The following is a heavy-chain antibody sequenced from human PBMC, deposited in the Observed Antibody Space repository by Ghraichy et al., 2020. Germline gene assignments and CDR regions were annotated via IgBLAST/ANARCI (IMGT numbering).Heavy chain of an antibody. CDR2: VNSDGSWK. CDR1: GFTFSNYW. Sequence: GGSLRLSCAATGFTFSNYWMHWVRQAPGKGLVWVSRVNSDGSWKSYADSVKGRFTISRATGTNTLFLEMNSLRVEDTAVYYCAREAASYYYGMDVWGRGTTVTVSS. CDR3: AREAASYYYGMDV. D-gene: IGHD3-10*01. J-gene: IGHJ6*02. V-gene: IGHV3-74*01.